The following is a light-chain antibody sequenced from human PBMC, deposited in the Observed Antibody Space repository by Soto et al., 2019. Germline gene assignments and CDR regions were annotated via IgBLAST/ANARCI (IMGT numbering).Light chain of an antibody. CDR1: GSDVGGYNY. CDR2: DVS. V-gene: IGLV2-14*01. J-gene: IGLJ2*01. Sequence: QSALTQPASVSGSPGQSITISCPGTGSDVGGYNYVSWYQQHPGKAPKVMIYDVSNRPSGVSNRFSGSKSGNTASLTISGLQAEDEADYYCSSYTSASTPLVFGGGTKLTVL. CDR3: SSYTSASTPLV.